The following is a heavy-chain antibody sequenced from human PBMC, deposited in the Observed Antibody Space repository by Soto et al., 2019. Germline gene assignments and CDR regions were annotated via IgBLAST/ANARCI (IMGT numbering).Heavy chain of an antibody. V-gene: IGHV1-2*02. Sequence: QVQLVQSGAEVKKPGASVKVSCKASGYTFTGYYMHWVRQAPGQGLEWMGWINPNSGGTNYAQKFQGRVTMTRDTSISTAYMELSRLRSDDTAVYYCARGYQVEWLSGAHDYWGQGTLVTVSS. J-gene: IGHJ4*02. CDR3: ARGYQVEWLSGAHDY. D-gene: IGHD3-3*01. CDR2: INPNSGGT. CDR1: GYTFTGYY.